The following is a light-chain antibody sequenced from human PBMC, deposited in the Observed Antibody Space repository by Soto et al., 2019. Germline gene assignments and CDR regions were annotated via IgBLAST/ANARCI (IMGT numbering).Light chain of an antibody. CDR3: QQYDNSPIT. CDR2: DAS. V-gene: IGKV3-11*01. CDR1: QSVSSY. J-gene: IGKJ5*01. Sequence: IVLTQSPATLSLSPGERATLSCRASQSVSSYLAWYQQKPGQAPRLLIYDASNRATGIPARFSGSGSGTDFTLTISRLEPEDFAVCYCQQYDNSPITFGQGTRLEIK.